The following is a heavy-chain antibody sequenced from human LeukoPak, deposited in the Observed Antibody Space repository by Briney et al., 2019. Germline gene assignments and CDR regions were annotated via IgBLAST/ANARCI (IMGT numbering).Heavy chain of an antibody. CDR3: ARQRLGNYYGMDV. Sequence: SETLSFTCAVSGGSISSGGYSWSWIRQPPGKGLEWIGYIYHSGSTYYNPSLKSRVTISVDRSKNQFSLKLSSVTAADTAVYYCARQRLGNYYGMDVWGQGTTVTVSS. CDR2: IYHSGST. CDR1: GGSISSGGYS. J-gene: IGHJ6*02. V-gene: IGHV4-30-2*01. D-gene: IGHD3-16*01.